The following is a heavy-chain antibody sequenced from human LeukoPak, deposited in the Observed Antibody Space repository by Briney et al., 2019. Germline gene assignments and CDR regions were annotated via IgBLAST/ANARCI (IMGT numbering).Heavy chain of an antibody. V-gene: IGHV3-48*01. Sequence: GGSLRLSCAASGFTFSSYSMNWVRQAPGKGLEWVSDISSSSSTIYYADSVKGRFTISRDNAKNSLYLEMNSLGAEDTAVYYCARTYYDFWSGYYSHEGNPFDYWGQGTLVTVSS. J-gene: IGHJ4*02. D-gene: IGHD3-3*01. CDR2: ISSSSSTI. CDR1: GFTFSSYS. CDR3: ARTYYDFWSGYYSHEGNPFDY.